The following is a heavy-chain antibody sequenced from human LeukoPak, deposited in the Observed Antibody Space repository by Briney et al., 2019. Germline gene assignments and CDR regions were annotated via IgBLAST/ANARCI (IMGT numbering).Heavy chain of an antibody. CDR2: IIPIFGTA. D-gene: IGHD2-15*01. Sequence: SVKVSCKASGGTFSSYAISWVRQAPGQGLEWMGGIIPIFGTANYAQKFQGRVTITTDESTSTAYMELSSLRSEDTAVYYCARSPLRDIVVVVAASYYYYYMDVWGKGTTVTVSS. CDR3: ARSPLRDIVVVVAASYYYYYMDV. J-gene: IGHJ6*03. V-gene: IGHV1-69*05. CDR1: GGTFSSYA.